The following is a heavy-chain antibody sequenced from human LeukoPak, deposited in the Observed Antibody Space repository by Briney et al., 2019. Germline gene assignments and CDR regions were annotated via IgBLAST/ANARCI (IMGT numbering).Heavy chain of an antibody. CDR1: GFTFSSYG. V-gene: IGHV3-30*02. CDR3: AIPGDY. J-gene: IGHJ4*02. CDR2: IRSDGNNI. Sequence: GGSLRLSCAASGFTFSSYGMHWVRQAPGKGLEWVAFIRSDGNNIHYADSVKGRFTISRDNSKNTLYLQMNSLRPEDTAVYYCAIPGDYWGQGTLVTVSS.